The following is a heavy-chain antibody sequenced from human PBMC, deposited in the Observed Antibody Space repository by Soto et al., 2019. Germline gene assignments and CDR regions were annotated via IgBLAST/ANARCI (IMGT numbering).Heavy chain of an antibody. CDR2: IGTAGDT. CDR1: GFTFSSYD. CDR3: ARGRPYCSGGSCHPWFDY. Sequence: EVQLVESGGGLVQPGGSLRLSCAASGFTFSSYDMHWVRQATGKGLEWVSAIGTAGDTYYPGSVKVRFTISRENAKNSLYLQMNSLRAEDTAVYYCARGRPYCSGGSCHPWFDYWGQGTLVTVSS. J-gene: IGHJ4*02. D-gene: IGHD2-15*01. V-gene: IGHV3-13*01.